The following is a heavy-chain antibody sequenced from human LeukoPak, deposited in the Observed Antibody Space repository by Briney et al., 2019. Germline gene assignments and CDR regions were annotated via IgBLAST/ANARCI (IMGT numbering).Heavy chain of an antibody. CDR1: GGSISSTTSY. V-gene: IGHV4-39*01. D-gene: IGHD1-14*01. CDR3: ARHGSTAYFDY. CDR2: IYYRGST. Sequence: SETLSLTCAVSGGSISSTTSYWGWSRQPPGKGLEWIGRIYYRGSTFYNPSRTSRVTLSVDTSNNQLSLRLSSVTAADTAVYYCARHGSTAYFDYWGQGTLVTVSS. J-gene: IGHJ4*02.